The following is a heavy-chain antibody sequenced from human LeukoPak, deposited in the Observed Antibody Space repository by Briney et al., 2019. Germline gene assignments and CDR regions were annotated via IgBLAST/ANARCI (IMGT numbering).Heavy chain of an antibody. CDR1: GGSISRYY. Sequence: SETLSLTCTVSGGSISRYYWSWIRQPPGKGLEWIGYIYYSGTTNYKPSLKSRVTISVDTSKNQISLKLTSVTAADTAVYYCARDNGGGDGYNLSFDYWGQGTLVTVSS. D-gene: IGHD5-24*01. V-gene: IGHV4-59*01. CDR3: ARDNGGGDGYNLSFDY. J-gene: IGHJ4*02. CDR2: IYYSGTT.